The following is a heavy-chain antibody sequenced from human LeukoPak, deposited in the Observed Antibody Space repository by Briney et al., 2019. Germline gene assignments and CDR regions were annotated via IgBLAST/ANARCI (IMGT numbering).Heavy chain of an antibody. V-gene: IGHV4-39*01. Sequence: SETLSLTCTVSGGSISSSSYYWGWIRQPPGKGLEWIGSIYYSGSTYHNPSLKSRVTISVDTSKNQFSLKLSSVTAADTAVYYCARRYCSGGSCYPFDYWGQGTLVTVSS. D-gene: IGHD2-15*01. CDR1: GGSISSSSYY. CDR3: ARRYCSGGSCYPFDY. J-gene: IGHJ4*02. CDR2: IYYSGST.